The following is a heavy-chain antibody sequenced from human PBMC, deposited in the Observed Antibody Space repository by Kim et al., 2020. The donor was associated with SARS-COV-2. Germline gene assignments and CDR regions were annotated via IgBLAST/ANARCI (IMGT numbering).Heavy chain of an antibody. CDR1: GFTFSSYG. J-gene: IGHJ6*02. V-gene: IGHV3-30*18. CDR3: AKEEGSGYSSGWTDCYYGIDV. D-gene: IGHD6-19*01. Sequence: GGSLRLSCAASGFTFSSYGMHWVRQAPGKGLEWVAVISYDGSNKYYADSVKGRFTISRDNSKNTLYLQMNSLRDEDTAVYYCAKEEGSGYSSGWTDCYYGIDVWGQGTTVTVSS. CDR2: ISYDGSNK.